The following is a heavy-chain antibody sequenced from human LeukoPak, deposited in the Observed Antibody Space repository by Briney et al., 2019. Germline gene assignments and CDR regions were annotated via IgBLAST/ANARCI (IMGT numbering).Heavy chain of an antibody. Sequence: HPSETLSLTCTVSGGSISSSSYYWGWIRQPPGKGLEWIGSIYYSGSTYYNPSLKSRVTISVDTSKNQFSLKLSSVTAADTAVYYCAKDMGIAVAGIVHWGQGTLVTVSS. D-gene: IGHD6-19*01. CDR3: AKDMGIAVAGIVH. V-gene: IGHV4-39*02. CDR1: GGSISSSSYY. J-gene: IGHJ4*02. CDR2: IYYSGST.